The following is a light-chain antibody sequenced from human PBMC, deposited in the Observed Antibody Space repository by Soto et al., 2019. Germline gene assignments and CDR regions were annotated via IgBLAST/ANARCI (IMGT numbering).Light chain of an antibody. CDR3: KSYTSSSTYV. V-gene: IGLV2-14*03. J-gene: IGLJ1*01. CDR1: RSDVGDYNY. Sequence: QSALTQPASVSGSPGQAITISCTGTRSDVGDYNYVSWYQQHPGKAPKLLIYNVSNRPSGISNRFSGSKSGNTASLTISGLQAEDEADYYCKSYTSSSTYVFGTGTKVTVL. CDR2: NVS.